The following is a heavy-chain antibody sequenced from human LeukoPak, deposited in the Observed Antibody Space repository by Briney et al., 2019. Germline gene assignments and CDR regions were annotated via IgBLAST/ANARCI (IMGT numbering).Heavy chain of an antibody. CDR1: GGSFSGYY. CDR2: INHSGST. Sequence: PSETLSLTCAVYGGSFSGYYWSWIRQPPGKGLEWIGEINHSGSTNYNPSLKSRVTISVDTSKNQFSLKLSSVTAADTAVYYCARGTSGIVGAVRGWFDPWGREPWSPSPQ. CDR3: ARGTSGIVGAVRGWFDP. D-gene: IGHD1-26*01. V-gene: IGHV4-34*01. J-gene: IGHJ5*02.